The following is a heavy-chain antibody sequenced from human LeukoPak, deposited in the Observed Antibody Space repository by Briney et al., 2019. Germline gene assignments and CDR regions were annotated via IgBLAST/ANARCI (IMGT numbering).Heavy chain of an antibody. CDR3: AKDASAYYYGSGSSSLGGLDI. V-gene: IGHV3-23*01. J-gene: IGHJ3*02. CDR2: ISGSGGST. D-gene: IGHD3-10*01. CDR1: GFTFSSYA. Sequence: GGSLRLSCAASGFTFSSYAMSWVRQAPGKGLEWVSAISGSGGSTYYADSVKGRFTISRDNSKNTLYLQMNSLRAEDTAVYYCAKDASAYYYGSGSSSLGGLDIWGQGTMVTVSS.